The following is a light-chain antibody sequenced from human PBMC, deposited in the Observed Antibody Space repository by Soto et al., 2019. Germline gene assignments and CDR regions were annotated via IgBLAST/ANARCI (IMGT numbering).Light chain of an antibody. V-gene: IGLV2-14*01. J-gene: IGLJ2*01. CDR1: SSDIGGFNY. Sequence: QSVLTQPASVSGAPGQSITISCTGTSSDIGGFNYVSWYQQHPGKAPRLIIYEVTNRPSGVSNRFSGSKSGNTASLTISDLQAEDEAHFYCSSYTSTSTLMVFGGGTKLTVL. CDR2: EVT. CDR3: SSYTSTSTLMV.